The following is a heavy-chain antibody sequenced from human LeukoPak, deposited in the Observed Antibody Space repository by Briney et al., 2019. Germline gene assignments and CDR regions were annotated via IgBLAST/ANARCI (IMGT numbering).Heavy chain of an antibody. CDR2: IKSKTDGGTT. D-gene: IGHD3-10*01. Sequence: PGGSLRLSCAASGFTFSNAWVSWVRQAPGKGLEWVGRIKSKTDGGTTDYAAPVKGRFTISRDDSKNTLYLQMNSLKTEDTAVYYCTTSYYYGSGSSYWGQGTLVTVSS. J-gene: IGHJ4*02. V-gene: IGHV3-15*01. CDR3: TTSYYYGSGSSY. CDR1: GFTFSNAW.